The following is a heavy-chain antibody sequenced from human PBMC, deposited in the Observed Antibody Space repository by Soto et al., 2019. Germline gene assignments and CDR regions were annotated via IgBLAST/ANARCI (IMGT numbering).Heavy chain of an antibody. CDR2: INHSGST. J-gene: IGHJ4*02. V-gene: IGHV4-34*01. CDR3: ARGRGRITIFFDY. CDR1: GGSFSGYY. Sequence: PSETLSLTCAVYGGSFSGYYWSWIRQPPGKGLEWIGEINHSGSTNYNPSLKSRVTISVDTSKNQFSLKLSSVTAADTAVYYCARGRGRITIFFDYWGQGTLVTSPQ. D-gene: IGHD3-9*01.